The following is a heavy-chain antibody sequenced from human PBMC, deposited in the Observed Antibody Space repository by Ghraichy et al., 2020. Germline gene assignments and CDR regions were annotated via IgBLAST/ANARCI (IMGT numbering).Heavy chain of an antibody. Sequence: GGSLRLSCAASGFTFSSHAMRWARQAPGKGLEWVSSISESGGNTYYVDFVKGRFTISRDNSKNTLFLQMNSLRAEDTAVYYCTKDLSGSKAFDYWGQGTLVTVSS. V-gene: IGHV3-23*01. CDR2: ISESGGNT. J-gene: IGHJ4*02. D-gene: IGHD1-26*01. CDR1: GFTFSSHA. CDR3: TKDLSGSKAFDY.